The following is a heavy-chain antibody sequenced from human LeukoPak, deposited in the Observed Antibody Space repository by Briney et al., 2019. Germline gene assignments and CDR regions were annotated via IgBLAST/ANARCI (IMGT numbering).Heavy chain of an antibody. CDR2: LPSNGDEE. CDR3: AKDLPVLHY. V-gene: IGHV3-30*02. D-gene: IGHD3-16*01. CDR1: GFRFSSFG. Sequence: GGSLRLSCATSGFRFSSFGMHWVRQAPGKGLEHLAFLPSNGDEEYYADSAKGRFTISRDNSKNTVFLQLNGLRGDDTGVYYCAKDLPVLHYWGQGTLVIVSS. J-gene: IGHJ4*02.